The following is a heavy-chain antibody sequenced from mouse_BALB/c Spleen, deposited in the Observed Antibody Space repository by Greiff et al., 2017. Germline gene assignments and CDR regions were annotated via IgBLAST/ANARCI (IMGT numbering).Heavy chain of an antibody. Sequence: EVQGVESGGGLVKPGGSLKLSCAASGFTFSDYYMYWVRQTPEKRLEWVATISDGGSYTYYPDSVKGRFTISRDNAKNNLYLQMSSLKSEDTAMYYCARDLGYRYDDGVFAYWGQGTLVTVSA. CDR3: ARDLGYRYDDGVFAY. CDR2: ISDGGSYT. CDR1: GFTFSDYY. J-gene: IGHJ3*01. V-gene: IGHV5-4*02. D-gene: IGHD2-14*01.